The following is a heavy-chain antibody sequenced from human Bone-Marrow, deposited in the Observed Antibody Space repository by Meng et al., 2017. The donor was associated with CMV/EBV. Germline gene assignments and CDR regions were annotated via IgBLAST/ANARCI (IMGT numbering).Heavy chain of an antibody. J-gene: IGHJ4*02. CDR2: IYPSDSDT. V-gene: IGHV5-51*01. CDR3: ARLFSSSRSIDY. D-gene: IGHD6-6*01. Sequence: GESLKISCEVSGHNFASYWIGWVRQMPGKGLEWMGIIYPSDSDTRYSPSFQGQVTISADKSISTAYLQWSSLKASDTAMYYCARLFSSSRSIDYWGQGTLVTVSS. CDR1: GHNFASYW.